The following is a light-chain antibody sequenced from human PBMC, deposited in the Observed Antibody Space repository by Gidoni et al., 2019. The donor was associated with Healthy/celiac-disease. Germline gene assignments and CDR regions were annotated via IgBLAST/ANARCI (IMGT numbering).Light chain of an antibody. CDR1: QSISSY. CDR2: AAS. CDR3: QQSYSNPGS. Sequence: DIQMPHSPSSLSASVGDRVTITCRASQSISSYLNWYQQKPGKAPKLLIYAASSLQSGVPSRFSGSGSGTDFTLTISSLQPEDFATYYCQQSYSNPGSFGQGTKLEIK. J-gene: IGKJ2*04. V-gene: IGKV1-39*01.